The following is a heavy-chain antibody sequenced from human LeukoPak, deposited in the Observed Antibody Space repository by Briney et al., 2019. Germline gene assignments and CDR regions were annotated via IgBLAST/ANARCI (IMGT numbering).Heavy chain of an antibody. CDR2: ISGSGGST. CDR1: GFTFSSYA. J-gene: IGHJ6*02. D-gene: IGHD4-23*01. Sequence: PGGSLRLSCAASGFTFSSYAMSWVRQAPGRGLEWVSAISGSGGSTYHADSVKGRFTISRDNSKNTLSLQMNSLRAEDTAVYYCAKGITVATLYYYYGMDVWGHGTTVTVSS. CDR3: AKGITVATLYYYYGMDV. V-gene: IGHV3-23*01.